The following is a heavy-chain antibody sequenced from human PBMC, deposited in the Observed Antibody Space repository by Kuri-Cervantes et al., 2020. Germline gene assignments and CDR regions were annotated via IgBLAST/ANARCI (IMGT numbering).Heavy chain of an antibody. D-gene: IGHD1-26*01. J-gene: IGHJ6*02. V-gene: IGHV3-9*01. CDR1: GFTFDGYA. Sequence: GGSLRLSCAASGFTFDGYAMHWVRQAPGKGLEWVSGISWNSGSIGYADSVKGRFTISRDNAKNSLYLQMNSLRAEDTALYYCAKDMGPNDYYYYGMDVWGQGTTVTVSS. CDR3: AKDMGPNDYYYYGMDV. CDR2: ISWNSGSI.